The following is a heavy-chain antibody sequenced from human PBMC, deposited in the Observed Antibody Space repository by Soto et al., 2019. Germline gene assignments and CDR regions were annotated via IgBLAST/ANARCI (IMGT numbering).Heavy chain of an antibody. V-gene: IGHV4-38-2*01. CDR2: IYHSWSS. Sequence: SGIRCLTVAVSGSSFRTAYSCGWTRQPPKTGLEWIESIYHSWSSYYDTTHRRRVTISVDTSKNQFSMKLSSVTAADTAVYYCARGDRSPYYYDSSGYQSAFDIWGQGTMVTVSS. CDR1: GSSFRTAYS. J-gene: IGHJ3*02. CDR3: ARGDRSPYYYDSSGYQSAFDI. D-gene: IGHD3-22*01.